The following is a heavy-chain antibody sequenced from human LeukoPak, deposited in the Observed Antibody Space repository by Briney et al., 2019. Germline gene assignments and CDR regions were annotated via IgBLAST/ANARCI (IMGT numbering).Heavy chain of an antibody. CDR1: GGTFSSYA. J-gene: IGHJ6*03. CDR2: IIPIFGTA. CDR3: ARGSSPTCPSYYYYYMDV. D-gene: IGHD6-13*01. V-gene: IGHV1-69*05. Sequence: ASVKVSCKASGGTFSSYAISWVRQAPGQGLEWMGGIIPIFGTANYAQKFQGRVTITTDESTSTAYMELSSLRSEDTAVYYCARGSSPTCPSYYYYYMDVWGKGTTVTVSS.